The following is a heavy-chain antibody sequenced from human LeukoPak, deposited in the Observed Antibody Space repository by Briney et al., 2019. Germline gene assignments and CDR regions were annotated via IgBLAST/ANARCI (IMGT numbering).Heavy chain of an antibody. D-gene: IGHD2-15*01. Sequence: SETLSLTCSVSGGSISSSSYYWGWIRQPPGKGLEWIGSIYYSGSTYYNPSLKSRVTISVDKSKNQFSLKLSSVTAADTAVYYCARVNCSGGSCYRAFDIWGQGTMVTVSS. CDR2: IYYSGST. CDR3: ARVNCSGGSCYRAFDI. CDR1: GGSISSSSYY. V-gene: IGHV4-39*07. J-gene: IGHJ3*02.